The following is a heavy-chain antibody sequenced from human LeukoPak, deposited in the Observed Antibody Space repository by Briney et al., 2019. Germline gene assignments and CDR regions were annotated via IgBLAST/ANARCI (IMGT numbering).Heavy chain of an antibody. D-gene: IGHD3-10*01. CDR2: IHPGDSDT. V-gene: IGHV5-51*01. CDR3: ARRTRGLLWFGESFDY. Sequence: GESLKISCQVSGYSFPTYWIGWVRQMPGKGLEWMGIIHPGDSDTRYSPSCQGQVTISADKSLRTAYLQWSSLKASDTAIYYCARRTRGLLWFGESFDYWGQGTLVTVSS. CDR1: GYSFPTYW. J-gene: IGHJ4*02.